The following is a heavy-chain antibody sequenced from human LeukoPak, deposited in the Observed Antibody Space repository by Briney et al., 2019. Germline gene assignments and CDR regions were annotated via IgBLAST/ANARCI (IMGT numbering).Heavy chain of an antibody. CDR3: ARFGAAAGTDY. J-gene: IGHJ4*02. Sequence: PSETLSLTCTVSGFSITSYYWSWIRQPPGKGLEWIGYIYYNGNTNYTPSLKSRVTISIDTSKNQFSLKLSSVTAADTAVYYCARFGAAAGTDYWGQGTLVTVSS. V-gene: IGHV4-59*01. CDR1: GFSITSYY. CDR2: IYYNGNT. D-gene: IGHD6-13*01.